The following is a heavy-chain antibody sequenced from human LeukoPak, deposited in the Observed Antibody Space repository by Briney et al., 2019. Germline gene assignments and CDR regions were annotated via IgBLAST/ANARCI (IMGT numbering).Heavy chain of an antibody. V-gene: IGHV3-23*01. Sequence: GGSLRLPCAASGFTFSSHAMSWVRQAPGKGLEWVSAITSGSGSNVYYTDSLKGRFTISRDNSKNTLYLHMNSLRAEDTAVYYCARHGSWSFDYWGQGTLLTVSA. CDR3: ARHGSWSFDY. CDR1: GFTFSSHA. D-gene: IGHD6-13*01. CDR2: ITSGSGSNV. J-gene: IGHJ4*02.